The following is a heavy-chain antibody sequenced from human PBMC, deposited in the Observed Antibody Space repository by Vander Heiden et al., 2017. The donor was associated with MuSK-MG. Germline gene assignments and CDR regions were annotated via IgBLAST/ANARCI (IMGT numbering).Heavy chain of an antibody. Sequence: EVQLVQSGAEVKKPGESLKISCKGSGYSFPSYWIGWVRQMPGKGLEWMGIIYPGDSDTRYSPSFQGQVTISADKSISTADLKWSSMKASETAMYYCARHEDDHTFGGVIADYWGQGTMVTVYS. V-gene: IGHV5-51*01. D-gene: IGHD3-16*02. J-gene: IGHJ4*02. CDR2: IYPGDSDT. CDR1: GYSFPSYW. CDR3: ARHEDDHTFGGVIADY.